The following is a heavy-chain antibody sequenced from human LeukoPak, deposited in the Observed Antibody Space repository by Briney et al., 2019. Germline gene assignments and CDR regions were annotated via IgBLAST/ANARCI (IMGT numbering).Heavy chain of an antibody. J-gene: IGHJ4*02. CDR3: ASRSTDTDNFDY. CDR1: GGSFSGYY. V-gene: IGHV4-34*01. Sequence: PSETLSLTCAVYGGSFSGYYWSWIRQPPGKGLEWIGEINHSGSTNYNPSLKSRVTISVDTSKNQFSLKLSSATAADTAVYYCASRSTDTDNFDYWGQGTLVTVSS. CDR2: INHSGST. D-gene: IGHD5-18*01.